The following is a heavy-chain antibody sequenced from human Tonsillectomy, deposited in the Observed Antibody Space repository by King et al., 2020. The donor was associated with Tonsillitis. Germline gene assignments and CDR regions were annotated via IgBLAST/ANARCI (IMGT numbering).Heavy chain of an antibody. V-gene: IGHV3-23*04. CDR3: AKDGHSSGWYYFDY. Sequence: QLVQSGGGLVQPGGALRLSWAASGFTFSSYAMSWVRQAPGKGLEWVSGISNSCGNQYYADSVKGRLTISRDNSKNKLYLQMNSLRAGDTAAYYWAKDGHSSGWYYFDYWGQGTLVTVSS. CDR1: GFTFSSYA. D-gene: IGHD6-19*01. CDR2: ISNSCGNQ. J-gene: IGHJ4*02.